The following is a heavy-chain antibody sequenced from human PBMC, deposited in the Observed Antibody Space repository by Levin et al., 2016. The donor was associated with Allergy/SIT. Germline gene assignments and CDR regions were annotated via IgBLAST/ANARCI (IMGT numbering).Heavy chain of an antibody. Sequence: WVRQAPGQGLEWMGWISAYNGNTNYAQKLQGRVTMTTDTSTSTAYMELRSLRSDDTAVYYCARHIVVVPAAPNFDYWGQGTLVTVSS. D-gene: IGHD2-2*01. CDR2: ISAYNGNT. J-gene: IGHJ4*02. CDR3: ARHIVVVPAAPNFDY. V-gene: IGHV1-18*01.